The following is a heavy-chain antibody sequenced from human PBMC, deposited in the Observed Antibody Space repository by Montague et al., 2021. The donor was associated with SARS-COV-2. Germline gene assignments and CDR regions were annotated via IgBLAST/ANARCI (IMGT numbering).Heavy chain of an antibody. D-gene: IGHD5-12*01. V-gene: IGHV4-39*01. J-gene: IGHJ4*02. CDR1: GGCSAGSYY. CDR2: SYYSGST. Sequence: SETLSLTCLVAGGCSAGSYYWGWIRQSPGKGPEWIGSSYYSGSTYYNPSLKSRVTISVDTSKNQFSLKLNSVTAADSAVYYCARYSGYDLSTDYWGPGSLVTVSS. CDR3: ARYSGYDLSTDY.